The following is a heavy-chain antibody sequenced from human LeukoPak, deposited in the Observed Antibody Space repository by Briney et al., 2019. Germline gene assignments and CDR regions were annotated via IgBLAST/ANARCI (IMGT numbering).Heavy chain of an antibody. Sequence: ETLSLTCAVYGGSFSGYYWSWIRQPPGKGLEWVSAISGSGGSTYYADSVKGRFTISRDNSKNTLYLQMNSLRAEDTAVYYCAKVVRVFSIFNPKNAFDIWGQGTMVTVSS. V-gene: IGHV3-23*01. CDR2: ISGSGGST. CDR3: AKVVRVFSIFNPKNAFDI. CDR1: GGSFSGYY. J-gene: IGHJ3*02. D-gene: IGHD3-3*01.